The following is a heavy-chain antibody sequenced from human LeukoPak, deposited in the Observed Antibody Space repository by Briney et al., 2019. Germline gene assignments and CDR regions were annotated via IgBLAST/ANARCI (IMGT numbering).Heavy chain of an antibody. J-gene: IGHJ5*02. D-gene: IGHD1-26*01. V-gene: IGHV4-39*01. Sequence: PSETLSLTCTVSGGSISSSSYYWGWIRQPPGKGLEWIGSIYYSGSTYYNPSLKSRVTISVDTSKNQFSLKLNSVTAADTAVYYCAKSGSYYGSWGQGTLVTVSS. CDR3: AKSGSYYGS. CDR1: GGSISSSSYY. CDR2: IYYSGST.